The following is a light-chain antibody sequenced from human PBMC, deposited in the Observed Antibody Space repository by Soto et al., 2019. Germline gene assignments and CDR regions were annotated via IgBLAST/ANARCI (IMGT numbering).Light chain of an antibody. V-gene: IGKV3-20*01. Sequence: EIVLAQSPATVSLSPGESATLSCRASQTVANNYLAWYQQRPGQAPRLVIFGASSRATGIPDRFRGSGSGTDFTLSISGVEPEDFAVYYCQQYDSSYTFGQGTKLEIK. J-gene: IGKJ2*01. CDR2: GAS. CDR1: QTVANNY. CDR3: QQYDSSYT.